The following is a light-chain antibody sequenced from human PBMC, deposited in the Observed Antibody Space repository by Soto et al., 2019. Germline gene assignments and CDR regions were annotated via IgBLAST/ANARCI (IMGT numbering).Light chain of an antibody. V-gene: IGLV3-25*03. CDR2: NDS. CDR3: QSADSSGTVV. Sequence: SYELTQPPSVSVSPGQTARITCSGDALPNLFAYWYQQKPGQAPVLVIYNDSERPSGIPERFSGSSSGTTVTLTISGVQAEDEADYYCQSADSSGTVVFGGGTKVTVL. CDR1: ALPNLF. J-gene: IGLJ2*01.